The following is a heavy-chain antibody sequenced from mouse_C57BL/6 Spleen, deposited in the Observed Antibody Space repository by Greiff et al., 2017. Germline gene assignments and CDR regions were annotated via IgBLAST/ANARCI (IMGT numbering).Heavy chain of an antibody. V-gene: IGHV2-5*01. CDR1: GFSLTSYG. CDR2: IWRGGST. J-gene: IGHJ4*01. CDR3: AKNYYGSSYVVMDY. D-gene: IGHD1-1*01. Sequence: VKLMESGPGLVQPSQSLSITCTVSGFSLTSYGVHWVRQSPGKGLEWLGVIWRGGSTDYNAAFMSRLSLTKDNSKSQVFFKMNSLQADDTAIYYGAKNYYGSSYVVMDYWGQGTSVTVSS.